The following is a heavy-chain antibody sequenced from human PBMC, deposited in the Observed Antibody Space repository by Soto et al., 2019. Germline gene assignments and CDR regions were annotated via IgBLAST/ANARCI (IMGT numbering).Heavy chain of an antibody. CDR2: ISYDGSNK. CDR3: AKEFHSWNYFDY. J-gene: IGHJ4*02. D-gene: IGHD1-20*01. CDR1: VFTFISSG. Sequence: GWSLRLSCASSVFTFISSGMHWVRQAPGKGLEWVAVISYDGSNKFYADSVKGRFTISRDNFRNTLYLQMNSLRAEDTAVYYCAKEFHSWNYFDYWGQGTLVTVSS. V-gene: IGHV3-30*18.